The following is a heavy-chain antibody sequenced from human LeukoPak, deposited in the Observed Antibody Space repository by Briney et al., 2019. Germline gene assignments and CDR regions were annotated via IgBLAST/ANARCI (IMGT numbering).Heavy chain of an antibody. Sequence: GGSLRLSCAASGFTFTTYVMSWVRQAPGKGLEWVSAISGSGGSTYYADSVKGRFTISRDNSKNTLYLQMNSLRAEDTAVYYCAKLCSSGWYYFDYWGQGTLVTVSS. CDR3: AKLCSSGWYYFDY. V-gene: IGHV3-23*01. CDR1: GFTFTTYV. J-gene: IGHJ4*02. D-gene: IGHD6-19*01. CDR2: ISGSGGST.